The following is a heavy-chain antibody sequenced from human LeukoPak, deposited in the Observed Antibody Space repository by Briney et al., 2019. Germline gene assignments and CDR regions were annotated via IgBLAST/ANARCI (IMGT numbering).Heavy chain of an antibody. D-gene: IGHD2-2*02. V-gene: IGHV1-69*13. CDR3: ARDRQVVPAAINYDWFDP. CDR1: GGTFSSYA. Sequence: SVEVSCKASGGTFSSYAISWVRQAPGQGLEWMGGIIPIFGTANYAQKFQGRVTITADESTSTAYMELSSLRSEDTAVYYCARDRQVVPAAINYDWFDPWGQGTLVTVSS. J-gene: IGHJ5*02. CDR2: IIPIFGTA.